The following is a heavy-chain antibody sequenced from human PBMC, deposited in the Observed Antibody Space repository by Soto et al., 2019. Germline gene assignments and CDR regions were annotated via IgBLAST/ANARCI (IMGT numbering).Heavy chain of an antibody. D-gene: IGHD1-7*01. Sequence: GGSLRLSCAASGFTFSSYGMHWVRQAPGKGLEWVAVIWYDGSNKYYADSVKGRFTISRDNSKNTLYLQMNSLRAEDTAVYYCARGTSDELRYYYYGMDVWGQGTTVTVSS. CDR2: IWYDGSNK. V-gene: IGHV3-33*01. J-gene: IGHJ6*02. CDR3: ARGTSDELRYYYYGMDV. CDR1: GFTFSSYG.